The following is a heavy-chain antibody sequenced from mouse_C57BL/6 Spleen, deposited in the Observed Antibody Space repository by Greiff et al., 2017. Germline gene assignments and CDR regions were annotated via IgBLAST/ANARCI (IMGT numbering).Heavy chain of an antibody. Sequence: EVNVVESGGGLVQPGGSLSLSCAASGFTFTDYYMSWVRQPPGKALEWLGFIRNKANGYTTEYSASVKGRFTISRDNSQSILYLQMNALRAEDSATYYCARSLSYYGSSFAYWGQGTLVTVSA. D-gene: IGHD1-1*01. CDR2: IRNKANGYTT. V-gene: IGHV7-3*01. CDR1: GFTFTDYY. J-gene: IGHJ3*01. CDR3: ARSLSYYGSSFAY.